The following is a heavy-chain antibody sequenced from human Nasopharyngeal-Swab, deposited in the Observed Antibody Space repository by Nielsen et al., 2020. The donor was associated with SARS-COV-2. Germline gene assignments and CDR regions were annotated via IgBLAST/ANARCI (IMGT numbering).Heavy chain of an antibody. J-gene: IGHJ3*02. Sequence: ESLKISCAASGFTFSTYAMSWVRQAPGKGLEWVSIISGSGGTTHYADSVRGRFTISRDNAKNSLYLQMNSLRVEDTAVYYCVRGDYRDIWGQGTMVTVSS. V-gene: IGHV3-23*01. D-gene: IGHD4/OR15-4a*01. CDR3: VRGDYRDI. CDR2: ISGSGGTT. CDR1: GFTFSTYA.